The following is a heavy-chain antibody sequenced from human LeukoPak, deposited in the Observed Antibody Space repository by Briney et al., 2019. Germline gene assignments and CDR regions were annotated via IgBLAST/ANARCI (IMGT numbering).Heavy chain of an antibody. CDR1: GFTFSSYS. D-gene: IGHD3-16*01. CDR3: ARALPYTLDFDY. J-gene: IGHJ4*02. CDR2: ISSSSSYI. Sequence: GGSLRLSCAASGFTFSSYSMNWVRQAPGKGLEWVSSISSSSSYIYHADSVKGRFTISRDNAKNSLYLQMNSLRAEDTAVYYCARALPYTLDFDYWGQGTLVTVSS. V-gene: IGHV3-21*01.